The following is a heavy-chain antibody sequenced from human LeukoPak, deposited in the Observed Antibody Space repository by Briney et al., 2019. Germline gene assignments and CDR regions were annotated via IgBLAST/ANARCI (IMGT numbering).Heavy chain of an antibody. CDR1: GFTFSSYA. D-gene: IGHD2-15*01. J-gene: IGHJ5*02. CDR2: ISGSGGST. CDR3: AKPYSGAILTGWFDP. Sequence: GGSLRLSCAASGFTFSSYAMTWVRQAPGKGLEWVSIISGSGGSTSYADSVKGRFTISRDNSKNTLYLQMNSLRAEDTALYYCAKPYSGAILTGWFDPWGQGTLVTVSS. V-gene: IGHV3-23*01.